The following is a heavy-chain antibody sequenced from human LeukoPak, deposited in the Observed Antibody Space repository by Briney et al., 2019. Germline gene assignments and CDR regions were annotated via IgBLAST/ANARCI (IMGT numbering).Heavy chain of an antibody. CDR1: GGSISSYY. V-gene: IGHV4-4*07. CDR2: IYTSGST. J-gene: IGHJ6*03. CDR3: ARAAAAGLYYYYYMDV. D-gene: IGHD6-13*01. Sequence: SETLSLTCTVSGGSISSYYWSWIRQPAGKGLEWIGRIYTSGSTNYNPPLKSRVTMSVDTSKNQFSLKLSSVTAADTAVYYCARAAAAGLYYYYYMDVWGKGTTVTVSS.